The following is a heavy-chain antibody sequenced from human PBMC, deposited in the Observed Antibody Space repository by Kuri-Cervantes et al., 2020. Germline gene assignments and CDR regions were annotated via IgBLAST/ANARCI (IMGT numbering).Heavy chain of an antibody. Sequence: ASVKVSCKASGGTFNNYAISWVRQAPGQGLEWMGGIIPFFGTPKYVEKFKGRVTITADKSTSTTYMELSSLRSEDTAVYYCARDWGIAVAGTKGDAFDIWGQGTMVTVSS. V-gene: IGHV1-69*06. CDR3: ARDWGIAVAGTKGDAFDI. D-gene: IGHD6-19*01. CDR1: GGTFNNYA. J-gene: IGHJ3*02. CDR2: IIPFFGTP.